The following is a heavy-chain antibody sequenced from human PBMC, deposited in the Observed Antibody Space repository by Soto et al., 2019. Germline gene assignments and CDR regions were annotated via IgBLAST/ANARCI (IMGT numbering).Heavy chain of an antibody. D-gene: IGHD2-21*01. J-gene: IGHJ3*02. CDR2: IWFDGSDK. Sequence: QVQRVESGGGVVQPGRSLRLSCASSGFNFNNYGMHWVRQAPGKGLEWVAMIWFDGSDKYYADSVKGRFTISRDNSKNTLYLQMNTLRAEDTAVYYCVRDKGVVFTFDIWGQGTMVTVSS. V-gene: IGHV3-33*01. CDR3: VRDKGVVFTFDI. CDR1: GFNFNNYG.